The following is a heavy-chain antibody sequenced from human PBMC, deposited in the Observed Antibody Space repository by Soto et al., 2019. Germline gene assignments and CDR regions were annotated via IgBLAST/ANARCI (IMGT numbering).Heavy chain of an antibody. V-gene: IGHV4-39*01. D-gene: IGHD2-21*02. J-gene: IGHJ4*02. CDR2: IYYSGRT. CDR1: CESISSSSYY. Sequence: SETLSLTCIVSCESISSSSYYWGWIRQPPGKDLEWIGSIYYSGRTYYNPSFKSRVTISIDTSKNQFSLKLSSVTATDTAVYYCARQRTTVVTQAYFDHWGQGALVTVSS. CDR3: ARQRTTVVTQAYFDH.